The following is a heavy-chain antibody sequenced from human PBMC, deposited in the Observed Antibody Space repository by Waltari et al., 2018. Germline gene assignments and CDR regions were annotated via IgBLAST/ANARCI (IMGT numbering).Heavy chain of an antibody. D-gene: IGHD3-16*02. CDR3: ARGRGNYFNDTGYLYPY. Sequence: VQSGPEVKKPGASVKVSCKISGDTFTAFFIHWLRQAPGQGVEWMGRNKPESGDSKSAQKLQGRVTLTSDPSIDTAHMELSSLTSDDTAVYYCARGRGNYFNDTGYLYPYWGQGTVITVSS. J-gene: IGHJ4*02. CDR2: NKPESGDS. V-gene: IGHV1-2*02. CDR1: GDTFTAFF.